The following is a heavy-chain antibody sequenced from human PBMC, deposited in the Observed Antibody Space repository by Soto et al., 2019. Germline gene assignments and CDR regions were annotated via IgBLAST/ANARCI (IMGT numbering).Heavy chain of an antibody. D-gene: IGHD7-27*01. V-gene: IGHV4-30-2*01. CDR3: AREAGDGSYFDY. CDR2: IYHSENT. CDR1: GGSIISGGYS. J-gene: IGHJ4*01. Sequence: SETLSLTCAVSGGSIISGGYSWSWIRQPPGRGLEWIGYIYHSENTYYNPSLMSRVTISVDTSKNQFSLKLRSVTAADTAVYYCAREAGDGSYFDYWGQGTLVTVSS.